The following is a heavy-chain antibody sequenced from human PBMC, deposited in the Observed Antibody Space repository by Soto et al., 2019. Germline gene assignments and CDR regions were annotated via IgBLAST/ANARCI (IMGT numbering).Heavy chain of an antibody. CDR2: IYYSGST. D-gene: IGHD2-15*01. Sequence: QVQLQESGPGLVKPSQTLSLTCTVSGGSISSGGYYWSWIRQHPGKGLEWIGYIYYSGSTYYNPSLKSRVTISVDTSKHQFSLKLSSVTAADTAVYYCARGVARGYYYYYGMDVWGQGTTVTVSS. CDR3: ARGVARGYYYYYGMDV. J-gene: IGHJ6*02. V-gene: IGHV4-31*03. CDR1: GGSISSGGYY.